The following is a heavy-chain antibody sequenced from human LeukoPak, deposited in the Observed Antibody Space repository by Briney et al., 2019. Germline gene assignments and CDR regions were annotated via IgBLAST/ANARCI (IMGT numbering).Heavy chain of an antibody. CDR3: VYDSSGYYYFFDY. CDR1: GFTFSSYG. V-gene: IGHV3-30*18. CDR2: ISYDGSNK. D-gene: IGHD3-22*01. J-gene: IGHJ4*02. Sequence: GGSLRLSCAASGFTFSSYGMHWVRQVPGKGLEWVAVISYDGSNKYYADSVKGRFTISRDNSKNTLYLQMNSLRAEDTAVYYCVYDSSGYYYFFDYWGQGTLVTVSS.